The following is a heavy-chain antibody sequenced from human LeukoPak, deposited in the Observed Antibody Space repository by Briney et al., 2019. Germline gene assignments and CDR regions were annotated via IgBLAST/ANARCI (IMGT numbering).Heavy chain of an antibody. CDR2: TTSSGSTI. D-gene: IGHD3-22*01. V-gene: IGHV3-11*04. J-gene: IGHJ4*02. CDR3: ARALYDSSGYYYAGLDY. Sequence: GGSLRLSCAASGFTFSDYYMSWIRQAPGKGLEWISYTTSSGSTIYYADSVKGRFTISRDNAKNSLYLQMNRLRAEDTAVYYCARALYDSSGYYYAGLDYWGQGTLVTVSS. CDR1: GFTFSDYY.